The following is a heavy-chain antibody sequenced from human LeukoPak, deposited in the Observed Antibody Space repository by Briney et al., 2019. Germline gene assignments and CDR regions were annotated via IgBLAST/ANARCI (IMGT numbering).Heavy chain of an antibody. V-gene: IGHV4-59*01. CDR2: IYYSGST. D-gene: IGHD2-15*01. CDR1: GGSISSYY. Sequence: SETLSLTCTVSGGSISSYYWSWIRQPPGKGLEWIGYIYYSGSTNYNPTLKSRVTISVDTSKNQFSLKLSSVTAADTAVYYCARYIGGGSGDYYYYGMDVWGQGTTVTVSS. J-gene: IGHJ6*02. CDR3: ARYIGGGSGDYYYYGMDV.